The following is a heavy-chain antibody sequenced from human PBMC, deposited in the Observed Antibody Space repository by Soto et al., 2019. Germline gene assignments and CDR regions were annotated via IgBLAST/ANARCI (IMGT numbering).Heavy chain of an antibody. CDR3: ARAPALYDFWSGYSFDY. D-gene: IGHD3-3*01. CDR1: GGSISSGGYY. V-gene: IGHV4-31*03. Sequence: SETLSLTCTVSGGSISSGGYYWSWIRQHPGKGLEWIGYIYYSGSTYYNPSLKSRVTISVDTSKNQFSLKLSSVTAADTAVYYCARAPALYDFWSGYSFDYWGQGTLVTV. J-gene: IGHJ4*02. CDR2: IYYSGST.